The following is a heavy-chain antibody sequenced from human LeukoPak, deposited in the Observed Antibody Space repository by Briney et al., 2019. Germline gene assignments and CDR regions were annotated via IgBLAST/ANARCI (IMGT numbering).Heavy chain of an antibody. CDR2: INPNSGGT. D-gene: IGHD4-11*01. V-gene: IGHV1-2*02. J-gene: IGHJ4*02. CDR3: ARGYGTVTTNGAFDY. CDR1: GYTFTGYY. Sequence: GASVKVSCKASGYTFTGYYMHWVRQAPGQGLEWMGWINPNSGGTNYAQKFQGRVTMTRDTSISTAYMELSRLRSDDTAVYYCARGYGTVTTNGAFDYWGQGTLVTVSS.